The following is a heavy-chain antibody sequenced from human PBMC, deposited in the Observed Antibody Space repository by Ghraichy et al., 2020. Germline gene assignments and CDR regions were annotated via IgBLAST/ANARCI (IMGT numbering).Heavy chain of an antibody. CDR1: GGSISSSSYY. J-gene: IGHJ5*02. CDR3: ARQGNIAAPGIHWFDP. D-gene: IGHD6-13*01. Sequence: SETLSLTCTVSGGSISSSSYYWGWIRQPPGKGLEWIGSIYYSGNTYYNPSLKSRVTISVDTSKNQFSLKLSSVTAADTAVYYCARQGNIAAPGIHWFDPWGQGTLVTVSS. CDR2: IYYSGNT. V-gene: IGHV4-39*01.